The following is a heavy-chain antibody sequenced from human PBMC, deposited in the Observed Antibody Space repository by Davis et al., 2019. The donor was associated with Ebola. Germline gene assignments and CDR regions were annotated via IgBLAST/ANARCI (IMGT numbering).Heavy chain of an antibody. CDR3: ATGDFYDSSALGYFHS. D-gene: IGHD3-22*01. Sequence: GGSLRLSCAASGFTFSSNTMTWVRQAPGKGLEWVSVIYSGGSRYYADSVKGRFTISRDNPKNTLYLQMNSLRAEDTAVYYCATGDFYDSSALGYFHSWGQGTLVTISA. J-gene: IGHJ4*02. CDR2: IYSGGSR. V-gene: IGHV3-53*01. CDR1: GFTFSSNT.